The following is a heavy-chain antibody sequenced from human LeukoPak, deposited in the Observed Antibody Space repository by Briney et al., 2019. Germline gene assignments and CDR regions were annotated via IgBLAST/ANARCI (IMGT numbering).Heavy chain of an antibody. CDR3: AKHYYGSGSQKYYFDY. D-gene: IGHD3-10*01. CDR2: VRNDGGDK. V-gene: IGHV3-30*02. CDR1: GFIFSDYG. Sequence: GGSLRLSCAASGFIFSDYGMHWVRQAPGKGLEWVTMVRNDGGDKYYADSVRGRFTISRDNPKNTLYLQMNSLRPEDTAVYYCAKHYYGSGSQKYYFDYWGQGTLVTVSS. J-gene: IGHJ4*02.